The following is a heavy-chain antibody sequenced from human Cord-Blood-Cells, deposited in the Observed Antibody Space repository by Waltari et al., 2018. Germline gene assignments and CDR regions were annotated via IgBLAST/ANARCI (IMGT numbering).Heavy chain of an antibody. CDR2: INPNSGGT. Sequence: QVQLVRPGPEVQQPGAPVKVSWQGSGYTFTGSHMPWARQAPGQGLEWLGRINPNSGGTNYAKKFQCRVTMTRDKSISTAYMELSRLRSDDTVVYYCARSNCSSTSCYYFDYWGQGTLVTGSS. D-gene: IGHD2-2*01. J-gene: IGHJ4*02. CDR3: ARSNCSSTSCYYFDY. V-gene: IGHV1-2*05. CDR1: GYTFTGSH.